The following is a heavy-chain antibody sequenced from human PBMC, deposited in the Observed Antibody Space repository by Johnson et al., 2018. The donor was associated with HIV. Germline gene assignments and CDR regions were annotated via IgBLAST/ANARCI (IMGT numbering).Heavy chain of an antibody. V-gene: IGHV3-9*01. CDR2: LSWNSNTI. D-gene: IGHD3-16*02. J-gene: IGHJ3*02. CDR3: SRDQLGSKFELSFYAFDM. CDR1: GFTFDDYA. Sequence: QLVESGGGLIQPGRSLRLSCAASGFTFDDYAMHWVRQTPGKGPEWISGLSWNSNTIGYADSVKGRFTISRDNAKGYLYLQMDSLRPEDTAFYYCSRDQLGSKFELSFYAFDMWGQGTLGTVSS.